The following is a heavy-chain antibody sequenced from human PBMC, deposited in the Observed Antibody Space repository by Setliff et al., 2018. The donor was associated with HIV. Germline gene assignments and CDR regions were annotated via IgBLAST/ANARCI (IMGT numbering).Heavy chain of an antibody. CDR3: ARVSQDDSSGYYYPWYFDY. D-gene: IGHD3-22*01. CDR1: GYTLSELS. CDR2: FNPEDGQR. Sequence: ASVKVSCKVSGYTLSELSRHWVRQGPGKGLEWMGGFNPEDGQRIYAQKFQGRVTMTEDTSTDTAYMELRSLRSDDTAVYNCARVSQDDSSGYYYPWYFDYWGQGTLVTVSS. V-gene: IGHV1-24*01. J-gene: IGHJ4*02.